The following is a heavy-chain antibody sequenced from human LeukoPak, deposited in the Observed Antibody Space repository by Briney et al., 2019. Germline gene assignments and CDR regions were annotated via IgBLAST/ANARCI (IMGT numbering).Heavy chain of an antibody. CDR1: GFTFSSYE. CDR3: AREGGSGWYRDYYYMDV. CDR2: ISDSASTI. Sequence: GGSLRLSCAASGFTFSSYEMNWVRQAPGKGLEWISYISDSASTIFYADSVKGRFTISRDNGKNSLYLQMNSLRAEDTAVYYCAREGGSGWYRDYYYMDVWGKGTTVTVSS. V-gene: IGHV3-48*03. D-gene: IGHD6-19*01. J-gene: IGHJ6*03.